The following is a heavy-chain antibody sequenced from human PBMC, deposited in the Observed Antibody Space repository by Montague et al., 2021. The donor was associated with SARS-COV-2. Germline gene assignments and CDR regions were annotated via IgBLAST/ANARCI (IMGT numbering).Heavy chain of an antibody. J-gene: IGHJ4*02. CDR3: VREGSGWFFDY. CDR1: GFTFSSYE. CDR2: ISYSSGIT. D-gene: IGHD2-15*01. V-gene: IGHV3-48*03. Sequence: SLRLSCAASGFTFSSYEMNRVRQAPGKGLEWLSSISYSSGITNYADSVRGRFTISRDFAKNSLYLQMNSLRAEDTAVYYCVREGSGWFFDYWGQGALVTVSS.